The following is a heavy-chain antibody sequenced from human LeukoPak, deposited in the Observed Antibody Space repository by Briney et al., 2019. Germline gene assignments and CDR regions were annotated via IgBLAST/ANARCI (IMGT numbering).Heavy chain of an antibody. Sequence: ASVKVSCKASGYTFASYGISWVRQAPGQGLEWMGWISAYNGNTNYAQKLQGRVTMTTDTSTSTAYMELRSLRSDDTAVYYCARCPHYDSSGYYPFDYWGQGTLVTVSS. CDR3: ARCPHYDSSGYYPFDY. J-gene: IGHJ4*02. CDR2: ISAYNGNT. D-gene: IGHD3-22*01. V-gene: IGHV1-18*01. CDR1: GYTFASYG.